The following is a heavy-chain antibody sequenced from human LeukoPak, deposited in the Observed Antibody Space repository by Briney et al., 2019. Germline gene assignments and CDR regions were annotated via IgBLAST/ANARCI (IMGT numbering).Heavy chain of an antibody. CDR3: ARPATGRGTFYFDY. CDR1: DGSISTYY. D-gene: IGHD3-16*01. Sequence: PSETLSLTCTVSDGSISTYYWTWIGQPPGKELEWIGYIYYTCNTNYNPALKSRVTISLDTSRNQFSLKLNSVTAADTAVYYRARPATGRGTFYFDYWGQGSLITVSS. J-gene: IGHJ4*02. V-gene: IGHV4-59*08. CDR2: IYYTCNT.